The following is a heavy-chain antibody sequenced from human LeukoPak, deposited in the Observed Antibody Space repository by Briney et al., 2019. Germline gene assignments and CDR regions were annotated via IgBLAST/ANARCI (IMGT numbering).Heavy chain of an antibody. J-gene: IGHJ4*02. Sequence: GGSLRLSCAASGLTFSTYTMSWLRQAPGKGLEWVSAISGSGRTTYYADSVKGRFTISRDSSKNTLNLQMNSLSAEDTAVYYCAKDLWGSITMVRGVIESDYWGQGTLVTVSS. V-gene: IGHV3-23*01. CDR2: ISGSGRTT. D-gene: IGHD3-10*01. CDR3: AKDLWGSITMVRGVIESDY. CDR1: GLTFSTYT.